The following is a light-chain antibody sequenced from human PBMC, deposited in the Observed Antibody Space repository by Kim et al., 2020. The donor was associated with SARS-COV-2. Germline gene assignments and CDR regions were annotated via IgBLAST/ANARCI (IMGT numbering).Light chain of an antibody. V-gene: IGKV3-11*01. CDR1: QNINNF. CDR3: QQRSAWPLT. Sequence: SLSPGERATLSCKTSQNINNFLAWYQQKPGQAPRLLNFDASDRATDIPPRFRGSGSGTDFTLTISSLEPEDFAVYYCQQRSAWPLTFGGGTKV. J-gene: IGKJ4*01. CDR2: DAS.